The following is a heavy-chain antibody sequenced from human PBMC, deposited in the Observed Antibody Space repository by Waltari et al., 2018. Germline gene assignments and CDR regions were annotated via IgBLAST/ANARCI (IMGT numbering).Heavy chain of an antibody. CDR2: INAGNGNT. Sequence: VHLVHSGAEVQNPGTSVKASCSPSGSPFTRSAITTVRQAPGQRLEWMGWINAGNGNTKYAQKCHGRTTITRATAARTAYMELSRLRAEDTADYYCASYRRRQLWLRPCTSFDYWGQGTLVTVSS. J-gene: IGHJ4*02. V-gene: IGHV1-3*01. D-gene: IGHD5-18*01. CDR3: ASYRRRQLWLRPCTSFDY. CDR1: GSPFTRSA.